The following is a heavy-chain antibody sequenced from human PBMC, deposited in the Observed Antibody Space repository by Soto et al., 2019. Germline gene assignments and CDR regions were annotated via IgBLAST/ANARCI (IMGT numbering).Heavy chain of an antibody. CDR3: ARGGAYCSGGSCYDFQH. D-gene: IGHD2-15*01. J-gene: IGHJ1*01. CDR1: GGTFSSYA. CDR2: IIPIFSTA. Sequence: QVQLVQSGAEVKKPGSSVKVSCKASGGTFSSYAISWVRQAPGQGLEWMGGIIPIFSTANYAQKFQGRVTITADESTSTAYMELSSLRSEDTAVYYCARGGAYCSGGSCYDFQHWGQGTLVTVSS. V-gene: IGHV1-69*01.